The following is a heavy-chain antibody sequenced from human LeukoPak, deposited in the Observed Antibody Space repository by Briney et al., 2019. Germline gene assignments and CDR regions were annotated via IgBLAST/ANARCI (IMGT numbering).Heavy chain of an antibody. CDR1: GFTFNSYG. CDR3: ATDHGFHYGAYFDY. V-gene: IGHV3-30*03. D-gene: IGHD4-17*01. Sequence: GGSPLLSCAASGFTFNSYGMHWVRQAPGKGLEWVAVISYDGSNKYSADSVKGRFIISRDNSKNTLYLQMNSLRAEDTAVYYCATDHGFHYGAYFDYWGQGTLVTVSS. CDR2: ISYDGSNK. J-gene: IGHJ4*02.